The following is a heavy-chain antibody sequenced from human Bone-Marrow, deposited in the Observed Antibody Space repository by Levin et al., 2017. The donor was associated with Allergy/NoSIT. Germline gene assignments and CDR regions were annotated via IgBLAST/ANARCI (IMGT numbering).Heavy chain of an antibody. J-gene: IGHJ5*02. CDR3: ARDRLQGSGWYNWFDP. Sequence: GESLKISCAASGFTFSDYYMSWIRQAPGKGLEWVSYISSSGSTIYYADSVKGRFTISRDNAKNSLYLQMNSLRAEDTAVYYCARDRLQGSGWYNWFDPWGQGTLVTVSS. CDR1: GFTFSDYY. D-gene: IGHD6-19*01. V-gene: IGHV3-11*01. CDR2: ISSSGSTI.